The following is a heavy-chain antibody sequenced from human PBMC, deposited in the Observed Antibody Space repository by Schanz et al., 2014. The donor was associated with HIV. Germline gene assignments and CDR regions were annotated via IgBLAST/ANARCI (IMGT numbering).Heavy chain of an antibody. D-gene: IGHD3-3*01. CDR2: SSHDGSVK. CDR3: AKASESIFGVEGLDF. J-gene: IGHJ3*01. CDR1: GFIFSNYG. V-gene: IGHV3-30*18. Sequence: QVHLVESGGGVVQPGRSLRLSCVGSGFIFSNYGIHWVRQAPGKGLEWVAVSSHDGSVKFYGDSVKGRFTISRDTFKNTVYLQMNSLRSEDTAVYYCAKASESIFGVEGLDFWGPGTMVTVSS.